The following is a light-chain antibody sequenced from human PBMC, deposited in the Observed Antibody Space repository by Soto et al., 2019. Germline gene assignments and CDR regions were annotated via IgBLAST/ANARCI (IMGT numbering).Light chain of an antibody. J-gene: IGKJ1*01. CDR3: QLRSNWPVT. CDR2: DAS. V-gene: IGKV3-11*01. CDR1: QSVSSY. Sequence: EIVLTQSPGTLSLSPGERATLSCRASQSVSSYLAWYQQKPGQAPRLLIYDASTRATGISARFSGSGSGTDFTLTISSLEPEDFAVYYCQLRSNWPVTFGQGTKV.